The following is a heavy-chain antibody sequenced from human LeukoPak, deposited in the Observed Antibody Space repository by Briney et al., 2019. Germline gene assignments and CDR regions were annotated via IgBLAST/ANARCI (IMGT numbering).Heavy chain of an antibody. CDR2: INHSGST. Sequence: SETLSLTCAVYGGSFSGYYWSWIRQPPGKGLEWIGEINHSGSTNYNPSLKSRVTISVDTSKDQFSLKLSSVTAADTAVYYCARSPAFRPLGYYMEVWGKGTTVTVPS. CDR1: GGSFSGYY. CDR3: ARSPAFRPLGYYMEV. J-gene: IGHJ6*03. D-gene: IGHD2/OR15-2a*01. V-gene: IGHV4-34*01.